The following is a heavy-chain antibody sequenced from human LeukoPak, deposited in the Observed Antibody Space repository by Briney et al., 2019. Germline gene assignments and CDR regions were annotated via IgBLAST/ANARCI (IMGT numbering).Heavy chain of an antibody. V-gene: IGHV3-48*03. D-gene: IGHD5/OR15-5a*01. CDR3: ATSLRSVWGAVDVR. Sequence: GGSLRLSCTASGMTFSNYDFNWVRQAPGKGLEWVSYISTGGGNRFYADSVRGRFSISRDDPKNSLFLQMNSLRDEDTAVYYCATSLRSVWGAVDVRWGEGTLVTDSS. CDR2: ISTGGGNR. CDR1: GMTFSNYD. J-gene: IGHJ4*02.